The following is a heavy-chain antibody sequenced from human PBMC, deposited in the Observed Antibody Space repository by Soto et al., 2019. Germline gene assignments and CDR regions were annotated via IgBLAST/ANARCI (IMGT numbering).Heavy chain of an antibody. J-gene: IGHJ5*02. CDR1: GGSISSGGYS. CDR2: IYHSRST. CDR3: ASVPSP. V-gene: IGHV4-30-2*01. Sequence: QLQLQESGSGLVKPSQTLSLTCAVSGGSISSGGYSWSWMRQPPGKGLECIGYIYHSRSTYYNPSLKSRVTISVGMSKNQFSLKLSAVTDADTPVYYCASVPSPWGQGTLVTVSS. D-gene: IGHD2-2*01.